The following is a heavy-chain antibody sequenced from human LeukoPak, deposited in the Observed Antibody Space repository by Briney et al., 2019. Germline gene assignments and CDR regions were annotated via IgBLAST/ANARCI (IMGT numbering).Heavy chain of an antibody. CDR1: GFAFGSHW. J-gene: IGHJ4*02. D-gene: IGHD1-26*01. Sequence: GGSLRLSCAASGFAFGSHWMHWVRQAPGKGLVWVARIESDASNTRYADSVEGRFTISGDNANKTLYLQMNSLRAEDTAVYYCTRDGSGSRIPFDYWGQGTLVTVSS. CDR2: IESDASNT. V-gene: IGHV3-74*01. CDR3: TRDGSGSRIPFDY.